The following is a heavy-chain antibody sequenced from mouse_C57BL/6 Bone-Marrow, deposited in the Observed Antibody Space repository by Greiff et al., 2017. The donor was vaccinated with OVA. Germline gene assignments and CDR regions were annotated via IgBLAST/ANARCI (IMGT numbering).Heavy chain of an antibody. Sequence: VQLQQPGAELVRPGSSVKLSCKASGYTFTSYWMHWVKQRPIQGLEWIGNIDPSDSETHYNQKFKDKATLTVDKSSSTAYMQLSSLTSEDSAVYYCARRGRSFYFDYWGQGTTLTVSS. CDR2: IDPSDSET. V-gene: IGHV1-52*01. CDR3: ARRGRSFYFDY. CDR1: GYTFTSYW. J-gene: IGHJ2*01.